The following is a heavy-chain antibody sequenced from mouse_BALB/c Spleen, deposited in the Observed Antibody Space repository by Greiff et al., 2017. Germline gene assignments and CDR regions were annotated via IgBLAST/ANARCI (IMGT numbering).Heavy chain of an antibody. D-gene: IGHD2-4*01. J-gene: IGHJ3*01. CDR1: GFSLTSYG. Sequence: QVQLQQSGPGLVAPSQSLSITCTVSGFSLTSYGVHWVRQPPGKGLEWLGVIWAGGSTNYNSALMSRLSISKDNSKSQVFLKMNSLQTDDTAMYYCARDYYDYDEGFAYWGQGTLVTVSA. CDR3: ARDYYDYDEGFAY. V-gene: IGHV2-9*02. CDR2: IWAGGST.